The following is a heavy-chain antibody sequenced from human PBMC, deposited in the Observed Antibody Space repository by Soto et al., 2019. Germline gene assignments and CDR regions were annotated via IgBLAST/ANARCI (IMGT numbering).Heavy chain of an antibody. J-gene: IGHJ6*02. V-gene: IGHV3-30*18. D-gene: IGHD5-18*01. CDR3: AKAGYGGLSANYYYGMDV. CDR2: ISYDGSNK. CDR1: GFTFSSYG. Sequence: GGSLRLSCAASGFTFSSYGMHWVRQAPGKGLEWVAVISYDGSNKYYADSVKGRFTISRDNSKNTLYLQMNSLRAEDTAVYYCAKAGYGGLSANYYYGMDVWGQGTTVTVSS.